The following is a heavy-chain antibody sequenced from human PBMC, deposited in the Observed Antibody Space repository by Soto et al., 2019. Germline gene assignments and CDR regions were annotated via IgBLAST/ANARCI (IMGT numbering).Heavy chain of an antibody. J-gene: IGHJ4*02. D-gene: IGHD6-19*01. CDR2: IKQDGSEN. CDR1: GFTFSNYW. V-gene: IGHV3-7*01. CDR3: ARYHINGWKFDY. Sequence: EVQLVESGGGLVQPGGSLRLSCAASGFTFSNYWMSWVRQAPGKGLEWVANIKQDGSENYYVDSVKGRFTTSRDNTKNSFYLQMNSLRDEDTAVYYCARYHINGWKFDYWGRGTLVNVSS.